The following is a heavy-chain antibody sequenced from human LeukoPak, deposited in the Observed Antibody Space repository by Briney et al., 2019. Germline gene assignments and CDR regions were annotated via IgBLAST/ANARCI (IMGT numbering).Heavy chain of an antibody. CDR2: ISYDGSNK. J-gene: IGHJ4*02. CDR3: ARDFYDGFALDY. CDR1: GFTFSSYA. D-gene: IGHD2/OR15-2a*01. Sequence: GGSLRLSCAASGFTFSSYAMHWVRQAPGKGLEWVAVISYDGSNKYYADSVKGRFTISRDNARNSLYLQMDNLRAEDTGVYYCARDFYDGFALDYWGQGTLVTVSS. V-gene: IGHV3-30*04.